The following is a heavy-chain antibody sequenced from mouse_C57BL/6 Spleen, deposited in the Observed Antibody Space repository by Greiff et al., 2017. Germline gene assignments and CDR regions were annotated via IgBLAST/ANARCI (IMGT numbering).Heavy chain of an antibody. J-gene: IGHJ4*01. D-gene: IGHD3-2*02. CDR3: ARGDSSAYAMDY. Sequence: VQLQQSGPELVKPGDSVKISCKASGYSFTGYFMNWVMQSHGKSLEWIGRINPYNGDTFYNQKFKGKATLTVDKSSSTAHMELRRLTSEDSAVYYCARGDSSAYAMDYWGQGTSVTVSS. V-gene: IGHV1-20*01. CDR2: INPYNGDT. CDR1: GYSFTGYF.